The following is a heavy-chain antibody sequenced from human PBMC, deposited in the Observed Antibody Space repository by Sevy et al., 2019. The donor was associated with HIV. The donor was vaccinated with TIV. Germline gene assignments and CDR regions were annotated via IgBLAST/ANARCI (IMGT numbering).Heavy chain of an antibody. CDR2: IGGSGRYT. CDR1: GFTFSTYA. J-gene: IGHJ6*02. V-gene: IGHV3-23*01. Sequence: GGSLRLSCAPSGFTFSTYAMNWVRQAPGKGLEWVSSIGGSGRYTYYANSVEGRFTISRDNSKNMLYLQMNSLRVADTAVYYCAKGYCSGGTCPRDYYYYGMDVRGQGTTVTVSS. CDR3: AKGYCSGGTCPRDYYYYGMDV. D-gene: IGHD2-15*01.